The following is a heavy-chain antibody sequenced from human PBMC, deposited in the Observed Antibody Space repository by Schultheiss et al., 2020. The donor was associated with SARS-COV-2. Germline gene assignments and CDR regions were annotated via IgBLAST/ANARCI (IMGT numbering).Heavy chain of an antibody. Sequence: GGSLRLSCTASGFTFGDYAMHWVRQAPGKGLEYVSAISSNGGSTYYANSVKGRFTISRDNSKNSLYLQMNSLRAEDTAVYYCARAGYCSGGSCYSWDYYYGMDVWGQGTTVTVAS. CDR2: ISSNGGST. J-gene: IGHJ6*02. D-gene: IGHD2-15*01. CDR1: GFTFGDYA. V-gene: IGHV3-64*01. CDR3: ARAGYCSGGSCYSWDYYYGMDV.